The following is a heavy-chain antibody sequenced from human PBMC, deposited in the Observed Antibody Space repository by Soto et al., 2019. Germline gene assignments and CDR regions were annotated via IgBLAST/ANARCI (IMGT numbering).Heavy chain of an antibody. CDR1: GFTFSSYG. D-gene: IGHD6-13*01. CDR2: IWYDGSNK. Sequence: QVQLVESGGGVVQPGRSLRLSCAASGFTFSSYGMHWVRQAPGKGLEWVAVIWYDGSNKYYSDSVKGRFTISRDNSKNTLYLQMNSLRAEDTPVYYCARWGIAAGDYWGQGTLVTVSS. CDR3: ARWGIAAGDY. V-gene: IGHV3-33*01. J-gene: IGHJ4*02.